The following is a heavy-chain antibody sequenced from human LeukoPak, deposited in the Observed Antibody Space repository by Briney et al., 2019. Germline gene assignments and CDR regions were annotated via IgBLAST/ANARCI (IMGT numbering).Heavy chain of an antibody. J-gene: IGHJ5*02. CDR1: GGSISSGGYY. D-gene: IGHD6-6*01. CDR3: ARERIAARPALRGWFDP. Sequence: KPSQTLSLTCTVSGGSISSGGYYWSWIRQPPGKGLEWIGYIYHSGSTYYNPSLKSRVTISVDRSKNQFSLKLSSVTAADTAVYYCARERIAARPALRGWFDPWGQGTLVTVSS. V-gene: IGHV4-30-2*01. CDR2: IYHSGST.